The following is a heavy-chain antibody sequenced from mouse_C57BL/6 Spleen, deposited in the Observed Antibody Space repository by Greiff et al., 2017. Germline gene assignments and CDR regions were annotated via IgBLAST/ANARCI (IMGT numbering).Heavy chain of an antibody. Sequence: VQGVESGPGLVQPSQSLSITCTVSGFSLTSYGVHWVRQSPGKGLEWLGVIWSGGSTDYNAAFISRLSISKDNSKRQVCFKRIRLQADDTAIYDCASNSCYDLYAMDYWGQGTSVTVSS. CDR2: IWSGGST. V-gene: IGHV2-2*01. J-gene: IGHJ4*01. CDR3: ASNSCYDLYAMDY. D-gene: IGHD2-10*01. CDR1: GFSLTSYG.